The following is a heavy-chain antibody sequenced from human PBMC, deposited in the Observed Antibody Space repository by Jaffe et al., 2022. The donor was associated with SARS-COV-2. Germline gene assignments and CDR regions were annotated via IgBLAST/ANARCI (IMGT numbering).Heavy chain of an antibody. V-gene: IGHV6-1*01. D-gene: IGHD6-13*01. J-gene: IGHJ5*02. Sequence: QVQLRQSGPGLVKPSQTLSLTCAISGDSVSSTSAAWIWIRQSPSRGLEWLGRTYYRSKWYNDYAVSVKSRITINPDTSKNQFSLQLNSVTPEDTAVYYCAREPTDTIARGGISNWFDPWGQGTLVTVSS. CDR1: GDSVSSTSAA. CDR2: TYYRSKWYN. CDR3: AREPTDTIARGGISNWFDP.